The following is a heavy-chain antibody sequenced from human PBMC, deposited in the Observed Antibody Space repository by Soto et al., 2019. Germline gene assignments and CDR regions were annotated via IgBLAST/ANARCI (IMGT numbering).Heavy chain of an antibody. J-gene: IGHJ6*03. V-gene: IGHV3-23*01. CDR3: VKGRRGNWNDDRHRFYYYMAV. CDR2: ISSSDGST. Sequence: EVQVLESGGGLVQPGGSLRLSCEASGFSFSSYYMNWVRQAPGKGLEWVSVISSSDGSTYYADSVKGRCTISRDNSKNTVYLQMDSLRVEYTAVYFGVKGRRGNWNDDRHRFYYYMAVGGKGSTITVSS. CDR1: GFSFSSYY. D-gene: IGHD1-20*01.